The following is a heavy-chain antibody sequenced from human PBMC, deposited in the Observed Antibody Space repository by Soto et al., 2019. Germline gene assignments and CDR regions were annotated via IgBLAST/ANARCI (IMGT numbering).Heavy chain of an antibody. J-gene: IGHJ4*02. Sequence: EAQLLESGGGLVQPGGSLRLSCAASGLAFSNYAMTWVRQAPGKGLEWVSIITASGYSAYYGGAVKGRFTTSRDNSRSKLYLQMNGLRADDTAVYYCAKGDLLWDPFDFWGQGTLVTVSS. V-gene: IGHV3-23*01. CDR1: GLAFSNYA. CDR2: ITASGYSA. D-gene: IGHD3-16*01. CDR3: AKGDLLWDPFDF.